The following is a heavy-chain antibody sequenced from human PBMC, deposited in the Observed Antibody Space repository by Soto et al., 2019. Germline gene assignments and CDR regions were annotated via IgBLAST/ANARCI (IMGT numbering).Heavy chain of an antibody. D-gene: IGHD6-19*01. J-gene: IGHJ6*02. CDR2: ISAYNGNT. CDR3: AIRIAVAGYPYYYYYGMDV. CDR1: GYTFTSYC. Sequence: AAVKVSCKASGYTFTSYCISWVRQAPGQGLEWMGWISAYNGNTNYAQKLQGRVTMTTDTSTSTAYMELRSLRSDDTAVYYCAIRIAVAGYPYYYYYGMDVWGQGTTVTVSS. V-gene: IGHV1-18*04.